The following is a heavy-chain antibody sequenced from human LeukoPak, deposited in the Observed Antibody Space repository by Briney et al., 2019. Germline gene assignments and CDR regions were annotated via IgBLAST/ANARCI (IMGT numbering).Heavy chain of an antibody. V-gene: IGHV3-66*01. D-gene: IGHD5-24*01. CDR3: ARLDREGYYFPYYFDY. CDR2: IYTDGKT. J-gene: IGHJ4*02. CDR1: GFTVTSNY. Sequence: GGSLRLSCTVSGFTVTSNYMTWVRQAPGKGLEWVSVIYTDGKTYYADSVKGRFSISRDNSKNTLFLQMKSLRAEDTAVYFCARLDREGYYFPYYFDYWGQGTRVTVSS.